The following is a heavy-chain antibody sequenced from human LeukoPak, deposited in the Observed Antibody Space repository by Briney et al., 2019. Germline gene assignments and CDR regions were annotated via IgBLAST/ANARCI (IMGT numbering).Heavy chain of an antibody. Sequence: GGSLRLSCAASGFTFSSYGMHWVRQAPGKGLEWVAFIRYDGSNKYYADSVKGRFTISRDNSKNTLNLQMNSLRAEDTAVYHCAKDPTHYRVWDYYETIGLSYWGQGTLVTVSS. J-gene: IGHJ4*02. CDR2: IRYDGSNK. V-gene: IGHV3-30*02. D-gene: IGHD3-22*01. CDR1: GFTFSSYG. CDR3: AKDPTHYRVWDYYETIGLSY.